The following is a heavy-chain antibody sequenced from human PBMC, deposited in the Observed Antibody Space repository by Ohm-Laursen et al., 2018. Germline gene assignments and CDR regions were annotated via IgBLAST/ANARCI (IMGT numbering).Heavy chain of an antibody. CDR1: GYTFTSYG. CDR2: ISAYNGNT. CDR3: ARDAEWEPGGGMDV. Sequence: ASVKVSCKVSGYTFTSYGISWVRQAPGQGLEWMGWISAYNGNTNYAQKLQGRVTMTTDTSTSTAYMELRSLRSDDTAVYYCARDAEWEPGGGMDVWGQGTTVTVSS. J-gene: IGHJ6*02. V-gene: IGHV1-18*01. D-gene: IGHD1-26*01.